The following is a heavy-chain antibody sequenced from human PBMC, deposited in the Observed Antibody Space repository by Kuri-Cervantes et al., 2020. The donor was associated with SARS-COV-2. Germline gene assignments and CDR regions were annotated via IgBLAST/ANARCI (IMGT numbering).Heavy chain of an antibody. J-gene: IGHJ6*03. CDR3: TRLDFWSRYYMDV. V-gene: IGHV3-49*04. CDR2: IRSKAYGGTT. D-gene: IGHD3-3*01. Sequence: GGSLRLSCTASGFTFGDYAMSWVRQAPGKGLEWVGFIRSKAYGGTTEYAASVKGRFTISRDDSKSIAYLQMNSLKTEDTAVYYCTRLDFWSRYYMDVWGKGTTVTVSS. CDR1: GFTFGDYA.